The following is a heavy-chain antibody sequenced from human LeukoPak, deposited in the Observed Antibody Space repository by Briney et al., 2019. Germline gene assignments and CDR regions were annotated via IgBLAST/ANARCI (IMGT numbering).Heavy chain of an antibody. V-gene: IGHV3-49*04. J-gene: IGHJ4*02. CDR1: GFKFDDYG. CDR2: IRSKVYGGTP. Sequence: GGSLRLSCTASGFKFDDYGMTWVRQAPGKGLEWVGFIRSKVYGGTPEYAASVKGRFTISRDDSKGIAYLQMNSLKTEDTAVYYCTRDQTPYYWGQGTLVTVSS. CDR3: TRDQTPYY.